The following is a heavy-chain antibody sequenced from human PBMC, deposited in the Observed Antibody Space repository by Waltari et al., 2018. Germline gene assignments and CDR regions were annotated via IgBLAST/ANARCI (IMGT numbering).Heavy chain of an antibody. D-gene: IGHD3-22*01. V-gene: IGHV1-18*01. J-gene: IGHJ4*02. Sequence: QVQLVQSGAEVKKPGASVKVSCKASGYTFTSYRISWVRQAPGQRLEWMGWISAYNGNTNDAQNLQGRVTMTTETATTTADMELRSLKSDDTAMYYCARESYSYDSSGECFDYWGQGTLVTVSS. CDR3: ARESYSYDSSGECFDY. CDR1: GYTFTSYR. CDR2: ISAYNGNT.